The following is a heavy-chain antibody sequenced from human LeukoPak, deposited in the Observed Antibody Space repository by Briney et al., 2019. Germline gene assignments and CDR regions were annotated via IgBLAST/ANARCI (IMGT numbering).Heavy chain of an antibody. Sequence: GGSLRLSCAASQFTFTSCAMSWVRQAPGRGLEWVSSIGDSGVPTYYADSVKGRFTISRDNAKNSLYLQMNSLRAEDTAVYYCARGIYGDYGYDAFDIWGQGTMVTVSS. D-gene: IGHD4-17*01. CDR3: ARGIYGDYGYDAFDI. CDR1: QFTFTSCA. CDR2: IGDSGVPT. V-gene: IGHV3-21*01. J-gene: IGHJ3*02.